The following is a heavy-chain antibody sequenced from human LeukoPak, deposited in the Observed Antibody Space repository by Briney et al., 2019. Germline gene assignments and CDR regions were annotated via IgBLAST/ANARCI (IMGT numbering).Heavy chain of an antibody. Sequence: ASVTVSCKASGYTFTSYGISWVRQAPGQGLEWMGWISAYNGNTNYAQKLQGRVTMTTDTSTSTAYVELRSLRSDDTAVYYCARDSAAAIVVVSAAITAFDIWGQGTMVTVSS. D-gene: IGHD2-2*02. CDR3: ARDSAAAIVVVSAAITAFDI. J-gene: IGHJ3*02. CDR2: ISAYNGNT. V-gene: IGHV1-18*01. CDR1: GYTFTSYG.